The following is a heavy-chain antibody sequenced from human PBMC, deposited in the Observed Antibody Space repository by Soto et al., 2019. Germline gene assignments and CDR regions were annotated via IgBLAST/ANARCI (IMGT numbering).Heavy chain of an antibody. Sequence: QITLKESGPPLVKPTQTLTLTCTFSGFSLSTRGVGVGWIRQPPGKALEWLALIYWDDDTRYSPSLKNRLTITKDSSKDQVVLTMTNMDPVDTATYYCARDSSGSYGFDHWGQGTLVTVSS. D-gene: IGHD3-22*01. CDR1: GFSLSTRGVG. J-gene: IGHJ4*02. CDR3: ARDSSGSYGFDH. V-gene: IGHV2-5*02. CDR2: IYWDDDT.